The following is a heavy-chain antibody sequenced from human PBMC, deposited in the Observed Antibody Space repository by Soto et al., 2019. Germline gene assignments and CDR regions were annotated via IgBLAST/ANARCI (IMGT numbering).Heavy chain of an antibody. CDR3: ARPPDSSGWDAFDI. CDR2: IDPSDSYT. D-gene: IGHD3-22*01. V-gene: IGHV5-10-1*01. CDR1: ADSFTGYW. Sequence: GVSLKSSWRGSADSFTGYWSIWVLKMPGKGLEWMGRIDPSDSYTNYSPSFQGHVTISADKSISTAYLQWSSLKASDTAMYYCARPPDSSGWDAFDISGQGTMVTVSS. J-gene: IGHJ3*02.